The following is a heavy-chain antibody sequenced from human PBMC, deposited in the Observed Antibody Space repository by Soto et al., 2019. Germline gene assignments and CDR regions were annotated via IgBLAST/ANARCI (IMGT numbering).Heavy chain of an antibody. V-gene: IGHV1-69*12. Sequence: QVQLVQSGAEVKKPGSSVKVSCKASGGTFSSYAISWVRQAPGQGLEWMGGIIPIFGTANYAQKFQGSVTITADESTSTAYMELSSLRSEDTAVYYCARDYGDTAMPTVGNWFDPWGQGTLVTVSS. CDR1: GGTFSSYA. CDR3: ARDYGDTAMPTVGNWFDP. CDR2: IIPIFGTA. J-gene: IGHJ5*02. D-gene: IGHD5-18*01.